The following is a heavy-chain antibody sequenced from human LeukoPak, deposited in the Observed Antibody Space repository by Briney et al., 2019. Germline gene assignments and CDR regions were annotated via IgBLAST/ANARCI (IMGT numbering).Heavy chain of an antibody. CDR2: INPNSGGT. J-gene: IGHJ4*02. Sequence: ASVKVSCKASGYTFTGYYLHWVRQAPGQGLEWKGWINPNSGGTNYTQKFQGRVTMTRDTSLSTAYMELSRLRSDDTAVYYCARIYYDTSGHVEPTDYWGQGTLVTVSS. CDR1: GYTFTGYY. V-gene: IGHV1-2*02. D-gene: IGHD3-22*01. CDR3: ARIYYDTSGHVEPTDY.